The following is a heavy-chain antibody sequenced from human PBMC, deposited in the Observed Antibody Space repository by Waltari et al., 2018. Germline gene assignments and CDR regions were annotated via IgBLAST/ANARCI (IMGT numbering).Heavy chain of an antibody. CDR3: ARARSSGYYQH. Sequence: QVQLVQSGAEVKKPGASVKVSCKASGYTFTSYDINWVRQATGQGLEWMGWMNTNSGNTGYAQKFQGRVTMTKNTSISTAYMELSSVRSEDTAVYYCARARSSGYYQHWGQGTLVTVSS. D-gene: IGHD3-22*01. CDR2: MNTNSGNT. J-gene: IGHJ1*01. V-gene: IGHV1-8*01. CDR1: GYTFTSYD.